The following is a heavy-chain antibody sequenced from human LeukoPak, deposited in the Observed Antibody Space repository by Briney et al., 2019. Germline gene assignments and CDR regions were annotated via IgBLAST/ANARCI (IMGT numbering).Heavy chain of an antibody. Sequence: GTSLRLSCAASGFTFSTYGMQWVRQAPGKGLEWVAVIWYDGSNKYYADSVKGRFTISRDKSKNTVYLQMSSLRGEDTAVYYCVKDLRSAGYYTSFDYWGQGTLVTVSS. J-gene: IGHJ4*02. CDR2: IWYDGSNK. CDR1: GFTFSTYG. D-gene: IGHD3-3*01. V-gene: IGHV3-33*03. CDR3: VKDLRSAGYYTSFDY.